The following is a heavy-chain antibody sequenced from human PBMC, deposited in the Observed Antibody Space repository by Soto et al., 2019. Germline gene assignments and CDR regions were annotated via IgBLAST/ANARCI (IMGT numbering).Heavy chain of an antibody. Sequence: ASVKVSCKGTGYAFISYAMHWVRQAPGQRLEWMGGINAGNGNTKYAQKFQGRVTMTRDTSTSTVYMELSGLTSEDTAVYYCARDQDDLYGMDVWGQGTTVTVSS. J-gene: IGHJ6*02. D-gene: IGHD1-1*01. CDR3: ARDQDDLYGMDV. CDR1: GYAFISYA. CDR2: INAGNGNT. V-gene: IGHV1-3*01.